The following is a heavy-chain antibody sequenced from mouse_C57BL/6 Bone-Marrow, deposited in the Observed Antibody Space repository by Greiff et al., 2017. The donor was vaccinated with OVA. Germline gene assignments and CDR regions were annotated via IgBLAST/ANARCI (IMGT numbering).Heavy chain of an antibody. CDR3: AFITTVVARGYAMDY. CDR1: GYTFTSYW. V-gene: IGHV1-74*01. Sequence: VQLQQPGAELVKPGASVKVSCKASGYTFTSYWMHWVKQRPGQGLEWIGRIHPSDSDTNYNQKFKGKATLTVDKSSSTAYMQLSSLTSEDSAVYYCAFITTVVARGYAMDYWGQGTSVTVSS. J-gene: IGHJ4*01. CDR2: IHPSDSDT. D-gene: IGHD1-1*01.